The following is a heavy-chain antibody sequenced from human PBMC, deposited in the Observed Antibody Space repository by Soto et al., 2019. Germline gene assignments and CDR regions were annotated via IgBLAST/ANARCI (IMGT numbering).Heavy chain of an antibody. CDR1: GGSISSGGYY. CDR3: ARVRYVTGADY. CDR2: IYYSGST. V-gene: IGHV4-31*03. D-gene: IGHD2-21*02. J-gene: IGHJ4*02. Sequence: QVQLQESGPGLVKPSQTLSLTCTVSGGSISSGGYYWSWIRQHPGEGLEWIGYIYYSGSTYYNPSPKSRVTISVDPSKNQFSLKLSSVTAADTAVYYCARVRYVTGADYWGQGTLVTVSS.